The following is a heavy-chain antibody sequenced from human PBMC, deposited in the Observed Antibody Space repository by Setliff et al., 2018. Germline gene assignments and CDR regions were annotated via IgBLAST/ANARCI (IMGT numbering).Heavy chain of an antibody. CDR3: ARDGPWMATIFDAFDI. CDR1: GFTFSSYG. Sequence: GGSLRLSCAASGFTFSSYGMHWVRQAPGKGLEWVAVIWYDGSNKYYADSVKGRFTISRDNSKNTLYLQMNSLRAEDTAAYYCARDGPWMATIFDAFDIWGQGTMVTVSS. D-gene: IGHD5-12*01. V-gene: IGHV3-33*01. CDR2: IWYDGSNK. J-gene: IGHJ3*02.